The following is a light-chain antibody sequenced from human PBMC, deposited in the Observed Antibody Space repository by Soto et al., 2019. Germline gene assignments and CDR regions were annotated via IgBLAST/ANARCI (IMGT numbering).Light chain of an antibody. Sequence: DIQMTQTPPSLSASIGDRVTITCRASQGIGKYLAWYQQKPGKVPKLLIYAASTLQSGVPSRFSGSGSGTDFTLTISSLQPEDVATYYCQKYDSAPFFPFGLGTRVDV. V-gene: IGKV1-27*01. CDR2: AAS. CDR1: QGIGKY. CDR3: QKYDSAPFFP. J-gene: IGKJ3*01.